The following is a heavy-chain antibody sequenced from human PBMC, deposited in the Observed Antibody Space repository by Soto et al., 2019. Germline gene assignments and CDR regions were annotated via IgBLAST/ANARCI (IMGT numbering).Heavy chain of an antibody. Sequence: SVKVSCKASGGTFSSYAISWVRQAPGQGLEWMGGIIPIFGTANYAQKFQGRVTITADESTSTAYMELSSLRSEDTAVYYCARGVQLETTRFDYWGQGTLVTVSS. J-gene: IGHJ4*02. CDR2: IIPIFGTA. CDR3: ARGVQLETTRFDY. V-gene: IGHV1-69*13. CDR1: GGTFSSYA. D-gene: IGHD1-1*01.